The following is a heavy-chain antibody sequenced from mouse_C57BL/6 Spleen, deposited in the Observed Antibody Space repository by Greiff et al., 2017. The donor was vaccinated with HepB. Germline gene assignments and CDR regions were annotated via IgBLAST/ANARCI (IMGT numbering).Heavy chain of an antibody. Sequence: QVQLKESGPELVKPGASVKISCKASGYAFSSSWMNWVKQRPGKGLEWIGRIYPGDGDTNYNGKFKGKATLTADKSSSTAYMQLSSLTSEDSAVYFCARESITTVVATGYFDVWGTGTTVTVSS. D-gene: IGHD1-1*01. CDR3: ARESITTVVATGYFDV. CDR1: GYAFSSSW. J-gene: IGHJ1*03. CDR2: IYPGDGDT. V-gene: IGHV1-82*01.